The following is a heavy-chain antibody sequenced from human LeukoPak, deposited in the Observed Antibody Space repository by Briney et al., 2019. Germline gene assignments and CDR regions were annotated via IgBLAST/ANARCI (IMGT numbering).Heavy chain of an antibody. J-gene: IGHJ4*02. Sequence: GASVKVSCKASGGTFSSYAISWVRQAPGQGLEWMGGIIPIFGTANYAQKFQGRVTITADESTSTAYMELSSLRSEDTAVYYCARDIRGVTTVTNYFDYWGQGILVTVSS. CDR2: IIPIFGTA. CDR1: GGTFSSYA. V-gene: IGHV1-69*01. CDR3: ARDIRGVTTVTNYFDY. D-gene: IGHD4-17*01.